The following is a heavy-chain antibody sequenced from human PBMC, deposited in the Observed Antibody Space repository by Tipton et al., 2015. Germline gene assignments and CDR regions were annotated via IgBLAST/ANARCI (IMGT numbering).Heavy chain of an antibody. CDR2: IDPSGNGT. Sequence: QLVQSGAEVKKPGASVKLSCKAPGYTFTNFFIHWVRQAPGQGLEWMGMIDPSGNGTHYTQKFQGRVTMTRDTSVRTAYMELRGLRSEDTATYFCARDIYSDNFGHHHGMDVWGQGTTVTVSS. CDR1: GYTFTNFF. D-gene: IGHD1-26*01. V-gene: IGHV1-46*01. CDR3: ARDIYSDNFGHHHGMDV. J-gene: IGHJ6*02.